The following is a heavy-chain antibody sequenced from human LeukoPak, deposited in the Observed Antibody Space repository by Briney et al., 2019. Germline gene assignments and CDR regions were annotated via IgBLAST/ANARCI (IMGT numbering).Heavy chain of an antibody. CDR1: GFTFSSYG. V-gene: IGHV3-30*18. Sequence: GGSLRLSCAASGFTFSSYGMHWVRQAPGKGLEWVAVISYDGSNKYYADSVKGRFTISRDSSKNTLYLQMNSLRAEDTAVYYCAKGGSSGWYGDFDYWGQGTLVTVTS. CDR2: ISYDGSNK. CDR3: AKGGSSGWYGDFDY. D-gene: IGHD6-19*01. J-gene: IGHJ4*02.